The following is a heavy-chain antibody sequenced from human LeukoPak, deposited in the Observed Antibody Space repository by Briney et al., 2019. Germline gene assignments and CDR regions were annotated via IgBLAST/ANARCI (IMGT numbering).Heavy chain of an antibody. Sequence: PGGSLRLSCAASGFTFSSYAMSWVRQAPGKGLEWVSAISGSGGSTYYADSVKGRFTISRDNSKNTLYLQMNSLRAEDTAVYYCAKDTGPEYSSSDFDYWGQGTLVTVSS. CDR1: GFTFSSYA. D-gene: IGHD6-6*01. V-gene: IGHV3-23*01. CDR3: AKDTGPEYSSSDFDY. J-gene: IGHJ4*02. CDR2: ISGSGGST.